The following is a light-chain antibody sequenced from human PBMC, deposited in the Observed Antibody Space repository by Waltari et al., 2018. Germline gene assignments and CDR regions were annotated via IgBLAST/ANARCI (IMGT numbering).Light chain of an antibody. Sequence: QSVLTQPPSASGTPGQRVTISCSGTSSNLGNNVVNWYQQVPGTAPKLLIYRNDLRPSGVPDRVSASKSGTSASRAISGLQSEDEAEYYCASWDDSLNGHWVFGGGTMVTVL. CDR2: RND. J-gene: IGLJ3*02. CDR3: ASWDDSLNGHWV. V-gene: IGLV1-44*01. CDR1: SSNLGNNV.